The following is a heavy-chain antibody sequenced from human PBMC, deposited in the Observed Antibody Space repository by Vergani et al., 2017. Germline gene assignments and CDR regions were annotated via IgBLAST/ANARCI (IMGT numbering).Heavy chain of an antibody. D-gene: IGHD5-12*01. V-gene: IGHV2-26*01. Sequence: QDTLKESGPVLVKPTETLTLTCTASGFLLSNARMSVSWIRQPPGKALEWLAHILSNDEKSDSTSLKSRLTISKNTSKTQVVLTMTNMDPVETATYYCARIRYSGHDCYFDYWGQGTVVTVSS. CDR3: ARIRYSGHDCYFDY. J-gene: IGHJ4*02. CDR2: ILSNDEK. CDR1: GFLLSNARMS.